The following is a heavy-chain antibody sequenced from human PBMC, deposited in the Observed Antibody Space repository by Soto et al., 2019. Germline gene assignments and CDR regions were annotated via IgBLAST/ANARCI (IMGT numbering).Heavy chain of an antibody. V-gene: IGHV3-30-3*01. D-gene: IGHD6-19*01. CDR1: GFTLSNFA. CDR2: ISHDGSNE. Sequence: QVQLVDSGGGVVQPGRSLRLSCSASGFTLSNFAMHWVRQAPGKGLEWVAVISHDGSNEYYADSVQGLFTIFRDNFKDTLYLQMNSLRAEDTAVYYCARGHSSGWSHLDYWGQGTLVTVSS. CDR3: ARGHSSGWSHLDY. J-gene: IGHJ4*02.